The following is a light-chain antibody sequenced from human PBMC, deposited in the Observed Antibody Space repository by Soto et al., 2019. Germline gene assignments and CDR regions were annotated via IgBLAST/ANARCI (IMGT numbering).Light chain of an antibody. Sequence: EIVLTQSPATLSLSPGEGAPFSCRASQSVRSYLAWYQQKPCQDPRLLIYDASKRATGIPARFRGRWSGTAFNLTISSREPEDFAVYYCQQCSNSPFTVGPATKVHIK. V-gene: IGKV3-11*01. J-gene: IGKJ3*01. CDR2: DAS. CDR3: QQCSNSPFT. CDR1: QSVRSY.